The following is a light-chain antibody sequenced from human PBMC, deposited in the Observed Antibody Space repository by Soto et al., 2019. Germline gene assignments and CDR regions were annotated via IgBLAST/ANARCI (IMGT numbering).Light chain of an antibody. CDR1: QTISSW. CDR3: QHSTSYSEA. Sequence: IQRTQSTSSLSASVGDRVTITCLASQTISSWLAWYQQKPGKAPKLLIYKASTLPSGVPSRFSGSGSGTEFTLTIPTLQPDDFAPYSSQHSTSYSEAFRQGTKV. CDR2: KAS. J-gene: IGKJ1*01. V-gene: IGKV1-5*03.